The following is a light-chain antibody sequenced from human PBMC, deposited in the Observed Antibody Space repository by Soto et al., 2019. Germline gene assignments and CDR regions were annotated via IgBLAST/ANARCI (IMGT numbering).Light chain of an antibody. V-gene: IGKV3-11*01. CDR2: DAS. CDR3: QQRSIWVT. CDR1: QSVSSY. J-gene: IGKJ4*01. Sequence: EVVLTQSPTTLSLSPGDRATLSCRASQSVSSYLAWYQQKPGQAPRLLIYDASKRATGIPARFSGSGSGTDFTLTISGLEPEDFAVYYWQQRSIWVTFGGGTKVEIK.